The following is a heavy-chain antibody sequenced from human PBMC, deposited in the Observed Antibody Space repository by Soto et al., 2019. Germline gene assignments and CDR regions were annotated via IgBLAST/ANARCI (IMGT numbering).Heavy chain of an antibody. V-gene: IGHV3-30*18. CDR2: ISVNGSDD. CDR1: GFTFSRYG. D-gene: IGHD1-26*01. CDR3: VKEKSFYYFDT. J-gene: IGHJ5*02. Sequence: QVQLVESGGGVVQPGRSLRLSCAASGFTFSRYGMHWVRQSLGKGLEWVAAISVNGSDDYYGDSVMGRFTISRDDSRDTLYLQMNSLTADDSAVYYCVKEKSFYYFDTWGQGTLVTVSS.